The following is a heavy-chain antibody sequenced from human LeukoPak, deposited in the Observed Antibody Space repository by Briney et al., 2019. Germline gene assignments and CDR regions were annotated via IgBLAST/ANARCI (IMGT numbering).Heavy chain of an antibody. J-gene: IGHJ3*02. V-gene: IGHV4-31*03. CDR1: GGSISSGAYY. Sequence: SETLSLTGTVSGGSISSGAYYWTWIRQHPGKGLEWIGYIFHSGSTYYNPSLKSRVTISVDTSRNHFYLNLTSVTAADTAVYYCARDQIHDDAFDIWGRGTMVTVSS. D-gene: IGHD5-18*01. CDR3: ARDQIHDDAFDI. CDR2: IFHSGST.